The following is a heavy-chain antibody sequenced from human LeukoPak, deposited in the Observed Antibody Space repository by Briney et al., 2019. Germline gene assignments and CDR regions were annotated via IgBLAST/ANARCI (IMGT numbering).Heavy chain of an antibody. V-gene: IGHV4-31*11. Sequence: SQTLSLTCAVSGGSLSSGGYFWGWLRQYPGKGLEWIGCISHSGTSYYNPSLKSRVTISVDTSRNHFSLELSSVTAADTAVYFCARERRDGHNYSDFWGQGALVTVSS. J-gene: IGHJ4*02. CDR1: GGSLSSGGYF. CDR3: ARERRDGHNYSDF. D-gene: IGHD5-24*01. CDR2: ISHSGTS.